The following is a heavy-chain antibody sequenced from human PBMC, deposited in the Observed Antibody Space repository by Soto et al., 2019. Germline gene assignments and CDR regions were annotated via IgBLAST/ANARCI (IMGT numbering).Heavy chain of an antibody. CDR3: ARDRGYYDSSGSYNWFDP. J-gene: IGHJ5*02. CDR1: GGTFSSYI. CDR2: IIPILGIA. D-gene: IGHD3-22*01. V-gene: IGHV1-69*04. Sequence: SVKVCCKVSGGTFSSYIISWVRQAPGQGLEWMGRIIPILGIANYAQKFQGRVTITADKSTSTAYMELSSLRSEDTAVYYCARDRGYYDSSGSYNWFDPWGQGTLVTVSS.